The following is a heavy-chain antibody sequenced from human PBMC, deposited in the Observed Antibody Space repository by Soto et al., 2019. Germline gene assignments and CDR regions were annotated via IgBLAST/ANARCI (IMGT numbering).Heavy chain of an antibody. CDR3: ARVNWNLGYYGMDV. CDR1: GDCVSSNSAA. CDR2: TYYRSKWYN. V-gene: IGHV6-1*01. J-gene: IGHJ6*02. D-gene: IGHD1-7*01. Sequence: QTLSLTCAISGDCVSSNSAAWNWIRQSPSRGLEWLGRTYYRSKWYNDYAVSVKSRITINPDTSKNQFSLQLNSVTPEDTAVYYCARVNWNLGYYGMDVWGQGTTVTVSS.